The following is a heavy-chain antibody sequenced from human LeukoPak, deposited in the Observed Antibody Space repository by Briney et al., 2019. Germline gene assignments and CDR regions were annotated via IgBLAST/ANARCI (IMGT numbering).Heavy chain of an antibody. CDR3: ARDSYYGSGSHDY. V-gene: IGHV3-66*01. Sequence: GGSLRLSCAASGFTFSSYSMNWVRQAPGKGLEWVSVIYSGGSTYYADSVKGRFTISRDNSKNTLYLQMNSLRAEDTAVYYCARDSYYGSGSHDYWGQGTLVTVSS. CDR2: IYSGGST. D-gene: IGHD3-10*01. J-gene: IGHJ4*02. CDR1: GFTFSSYS.